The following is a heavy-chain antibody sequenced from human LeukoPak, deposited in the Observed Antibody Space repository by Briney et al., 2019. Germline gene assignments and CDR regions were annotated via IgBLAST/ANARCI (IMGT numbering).Heavy chain of an antibody. Sequence: ASVKVSCKASGYTFTSYDINWVRQATGQGLEWMGWMNPNSGNTGYAQKFQGRVTITRNTSISTAYMELSSLRSEDTAVYYCARGGYSGYANHGNTQDLDYWGQGTLVTVSS. J-gene: IGHJ4*02. CDR2: MNPNSGNT. V-gene: IGHV1-8*03. CDR3: ARGGYSGYANHGNTQDLDY. D-gene: IGHD5-12*01. CDR1: GYTFTSYD.